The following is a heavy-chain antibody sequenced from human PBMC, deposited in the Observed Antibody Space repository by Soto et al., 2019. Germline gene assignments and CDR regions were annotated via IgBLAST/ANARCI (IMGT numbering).Heavy chain of an antibody. Sequence: PSDTLALTCAVSGYSISSSNGWGWIKQPPGKGLEWIGSMYYSGTSSYNPSLKSRVSMSVDTSKKQLSLRLTSVTAADTAVYYCARLHCHSPNCVPLAPWGQGTLVTVSS. CDR3: ARLHCHSPNCVPLAP. J-gene: IGHJ5*02. V-gene: IGHV4-28*01. CDR2: MYYSGTS. D-gene: IGHD1-1*01. CDR1: GYSISSSNG.